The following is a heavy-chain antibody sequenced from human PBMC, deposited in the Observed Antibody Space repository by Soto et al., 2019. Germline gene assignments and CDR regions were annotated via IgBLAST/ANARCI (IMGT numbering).Heavy chain of an antibody. D-gene: IGHD3-3*01. Sequence: PVGSLRLSCAASGFTFSGYWMSWVRQAPGKGLEWVANIKQDGSEKYYVDSVKGRFTISRDNAKNSLYLQMNSLRAEDTAVYYCARRAPTPVPAYYDFWSGYYTGDYYYHYGMDVWGQGTTVTVSS. CDR1: GFTFSGYW. J-gene: IGHJ6*02. CDR3: ARRAPTPVPAYYDFWSGYYTGDYYYHYGMDV. CDR2: IKQDGSEK. V-gene: IGHV3-7*03.